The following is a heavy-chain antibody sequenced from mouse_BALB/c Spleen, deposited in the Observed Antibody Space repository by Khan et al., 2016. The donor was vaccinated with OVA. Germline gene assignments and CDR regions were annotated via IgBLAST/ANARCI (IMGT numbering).Heavy chain of an antibody. CDR2: ISSGGST. J-gene: IGHJ4*01. D-gene: IGHD2-5*01. CDR3: ERGYINYCNPRYAMDY. CDR1: GFTFSSYA. V-gene: IGHV5-6-5*01. Sequence: EVELVESGGGLVKPGRSLKLSCAASGFTFSSYAMSWVRQTPEKRLEWVASISSGGSTYYPDSVKGRFTISRDNARNILYLQMSSLRSEDTDIYYCERGYINYCNPRYAMDYWGQGTSVTVSS.